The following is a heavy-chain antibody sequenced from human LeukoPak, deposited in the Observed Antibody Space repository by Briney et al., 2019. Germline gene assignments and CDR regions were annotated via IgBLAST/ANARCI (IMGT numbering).Heavy chain of an antibody. D-gene: IGHD3-16*01. Sequence: SGTLSLTCTVSGASITSYHWSWIWQPPGKGLEWIGYIHYTGSTNYNPSLKSRVTISVDTSKSQFSLKLSSVTAADTAVYYCARHDYGATRDYWGQGTLVTVSS. CDR1: GASITSYH. V-gene: IGHV4-59*01. CDR3: ARHDYGATRDY. CDR2: IHYTGST. J-gene: IGHJ4*02.